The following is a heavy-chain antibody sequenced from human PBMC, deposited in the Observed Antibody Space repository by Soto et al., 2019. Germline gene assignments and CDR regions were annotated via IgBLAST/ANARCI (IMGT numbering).Heavy chain of an antibody. CDR3: ASGPYYYASGF. Sequence: GGSLRLSCAASGFRFSDHYMTWIRQAPGKGLEWVSKISGDATTTYYADSVKGRFTVSRDNAKNSVYLQMNSLRAEDTAVYYCASGPYYYASGFWGQGTLVTVSS. CDR2: ISGDATTT. D-gene: IGHD3-10*01. CDR1: GFRFSDHY. V-gene: IGHV3-11*01. J-gene: IGHJ4*02.